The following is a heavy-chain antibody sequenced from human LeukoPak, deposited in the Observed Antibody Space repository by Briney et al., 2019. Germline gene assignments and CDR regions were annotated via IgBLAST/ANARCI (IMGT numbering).Heavy chain of an antibody. CDR3: ARAQIYYDILTGPFDY. V-gene: IGHV3-21*01. D-gene: IGHD3-9*01. CDR1: GFTFSSYS. J-gene: IGHJ4*02. CDR2: ISSSSYI. Sequence: GGSLRLSCAASGFTFSSYSMNWVRQAPGKGLEWVSSISSSSYIYYADSVKGRFTISRDNAKNSLYLQMNSLRAEDTAVYYCARAQIYYDILTGPFDYWGQGTLVTVSS.